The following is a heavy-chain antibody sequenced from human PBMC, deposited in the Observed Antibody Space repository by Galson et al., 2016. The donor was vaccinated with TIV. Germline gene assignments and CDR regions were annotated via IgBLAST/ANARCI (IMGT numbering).Heavy chain of an antibody. CDR2: IDPGADTT. V-gene: IGHV1-46*01. CDR3: ATFSGASGTFDY. Sequence: SVKVSCKASGYTFTRYYMHWVRQAPGQGLEWMGVIDPGADTTAYAQKFQGRVTMTRDTSTSTVYMGLSSLRSDDTAVYYCATFSGASGTFDYWGLGALVTVSS. D-gene: IGHD2-15*01. CDR1: GYTFTRYY. J-gene: IGHJ4*02.